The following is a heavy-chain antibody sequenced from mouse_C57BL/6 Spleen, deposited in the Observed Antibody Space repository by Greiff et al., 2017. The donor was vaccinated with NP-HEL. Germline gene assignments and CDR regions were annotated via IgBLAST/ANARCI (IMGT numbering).Heavy chain of an antibody. CDR1: GYTFTDYE. D-gene: IGHD1-1*01. J-gene: IGHJ1*03. Sequence: QVQLKQSGAELVRPGASVTLSCKASGYTFTDYEMHWVKQTPVHGLEWIGAIDPETGGTAYNQKFKGKAILTADKSSSTAYMELRSLTSEDSAVYYCTRLTTGIPFDVWGTGTTVTVSS. V-gene: IGHV1-15*01. CDR3: TRLTTGIPFDV. CDR2: IDPETGGT.